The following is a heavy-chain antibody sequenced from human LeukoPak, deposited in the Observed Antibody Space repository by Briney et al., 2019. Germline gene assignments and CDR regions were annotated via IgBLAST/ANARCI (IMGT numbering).Heavy chain of an antibody. CDR3: MRHEEEDGHSAKPFDS. D-gene: IGHD5-24*01. Sequence: KSSETLSLTCSVSGDSIRNSNHYWGWVRQPPGKGLEWLGTIYYNRNTYYSPSLWGRITIYVDTSKNEFSLSLTSVTTADTAAYFCMRHEEEDGHSAKPFDSWGQGTLLTVSP. J-gene: IGHJ4*02. V-gene: IGHV4-39*01. CDR1: GDSIRNSNHY. CDR2: IYYNRNT.